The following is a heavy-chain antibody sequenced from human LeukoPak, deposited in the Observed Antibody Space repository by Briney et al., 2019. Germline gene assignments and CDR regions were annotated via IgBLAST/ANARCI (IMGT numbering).Heavy chain of an antibody. CDR3: ARHLSGITGYTYGRGIDY. CDR1: GFTFSSYW. Sequence: GGSLRLSCAASGFTFSSYWMSWVRQAPGKGLEWVANIKKDGSEKYSVDPVKGRFTISRDNAKTSLYLQMNSLRAEDTAVYYCARHLSGITGYTYGRGIDYWGQGTLVTVSS. V-gene: IGHV3-7*01. J-gene: IGHJ4*02. CDR2: IKKDGSEK. D-gene: IGHD5-18*01.